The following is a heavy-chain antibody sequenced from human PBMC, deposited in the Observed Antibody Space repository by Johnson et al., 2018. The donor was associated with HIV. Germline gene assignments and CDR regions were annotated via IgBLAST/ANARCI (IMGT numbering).Heavy chain of an antibody. D-gene: IGHD3-16*01. CDR2: ISYDGSNK. CDR3: AREWGVMTFGGVIPRNAFDI. V-gene: IGHV3-30*03. J-gene: IGHJ3*02. Sequence: QVQLVESGGGVVQPGRSLRLSCAASGFTFSSYGMHWVRQAPGKGLEWVAVISYDGSNKYYADSVKGRFPISRDNSKNTLYLQMNSLRAEDTAVYYCAREWGVMTFGGVIPRNAFDIWGQGTMVTVSS. CDR1: GFTFSSYG.